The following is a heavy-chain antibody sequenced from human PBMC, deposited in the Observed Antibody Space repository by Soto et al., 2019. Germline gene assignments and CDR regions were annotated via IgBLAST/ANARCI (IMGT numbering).Heavy chain of an antibody. CDR1: GGSINSGGYY. CDR2: IYYSGST. V-gene: IGHV4-31*03. D-gene: IGHD2-8*02. CDR3: ARALEGGVFDI. J-gene: IGHJ3*02. Sequence: SETLSLTCTVSGGSINSGGYYWSWIRQHPGKGLEWIGYIYYSGSTYYNPSLKSRVTISIDTSKNQFSLRLSSVTAADTAVYYCARALEGGVFDIWGRGTLVTVSS.